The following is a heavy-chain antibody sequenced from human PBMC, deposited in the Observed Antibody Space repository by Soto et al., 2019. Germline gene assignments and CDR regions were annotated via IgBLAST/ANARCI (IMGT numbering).Heavy chain of an antibody. J-gene: IGHJ5*02. Sequence: QVLLVESGGGVVQPGGSLTLSCVGSGFTFNSHCMHWVRQAPGKGLEWVAVIPSDGSKKYYEEPVKGRFTISRDNSRNTVYLQLNSRGAEDTALYYCAQERTAILAEVSWLESWGQGTLVTVSA. D-gene: IGHD5-12*01. CDR3: AQERTAILAEVSWLES. V-gene: IGHV3-30*18. CDR2: IPSDGSKK. CDR1: GFTFNSHC.